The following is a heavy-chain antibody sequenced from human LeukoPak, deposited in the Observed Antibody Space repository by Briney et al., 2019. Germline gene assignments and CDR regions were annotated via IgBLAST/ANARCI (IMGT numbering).Heavy chain of an antibody. V-gene: IGHV1-2*02. CDR2: INPNRGGT. CDR1: GYTFTGYY. D-gene: IGHD6-13*01. Sequence: ASVKVSCKASGYTFTGYYMHWVRQAPGQGLEWMGWINPNRGGTNYAQKFQGRVTMTRDTSISTAYMELSRLRSDDTAVYYCARSRYSSSWYYFDYWGQGTLVTVSS. CDR3: ARSRYSSSWYYFDY. J-gene: IGHJ4*02.